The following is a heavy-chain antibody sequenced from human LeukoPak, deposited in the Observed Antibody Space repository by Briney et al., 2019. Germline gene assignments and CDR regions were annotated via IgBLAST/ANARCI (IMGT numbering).Heavy chain of an antibody. CDR1: GFTFDDYA. D-gene: IGHD2-2*02. Sequence: GRSLRLSCAASGFTFDDYAMHWVRHAPGKGLEWVSGISWNSGSIGYADSVKGRFTISRDNAKNSLYLQMNSLRAEDTALYYCASLNPIPPDAFDIWGQGTMVTVSS. V-gene: IGHV3-9*01. CDR3: ASLNPIPPDAFDI. J-gene: IGHJ3*02. CDR2: ISWNSGSI.